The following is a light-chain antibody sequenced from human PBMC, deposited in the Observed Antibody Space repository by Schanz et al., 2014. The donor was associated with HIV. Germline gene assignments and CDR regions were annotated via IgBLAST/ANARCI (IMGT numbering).Light chain of an antibody. J-gene: IGLJ2*01. CDR1: SSDIGGSDY. CDR2: EGS. V-gene: IGLV2-23*01. CDR3: CSYAGSSTFVV. Sequence: QSALTQPASVSGSPGQSITISCSGTSSDIGGSDYVSWYQQHPGKAPKLMIYEGSKRPSGVSNRFSGSKSGNTASLTVSGLQAEDEADYYCCSYAGSSTFVVFGGGTQPTVL.